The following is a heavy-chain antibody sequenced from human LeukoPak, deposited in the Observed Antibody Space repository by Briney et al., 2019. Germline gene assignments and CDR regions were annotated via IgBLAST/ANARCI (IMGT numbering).Heavy chain of an antibody. CDR2: ISSSGSTI. V-gene: IGHV3-11*01. D-gene: IGHD2-15*01. Sequence: PGGSLRLSCAASGFTFSDYYMSWIRQAPGKGLEWVSYISSSGSTIYYADSVKGRFTISRDNAKNSLYLQMNSLRAEDTAVYYCARLGYCSGGSCYSHYYYGMDVWGQGTTVTVSS. CDR3: ARLGYCSGGSCYSHYYYGMDV. CDR1: GFTFSDYY. J-gene: IGHJ6*02.